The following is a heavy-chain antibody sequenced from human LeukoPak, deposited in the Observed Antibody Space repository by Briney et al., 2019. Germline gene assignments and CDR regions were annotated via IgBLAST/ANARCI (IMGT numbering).Heavy chain of an antibody. Sequence: SVKVSCKASGGTFISYAISWVRQAPGQGLEWMGGIIPIFGTANYAQKFQGRVTITTDESTSTAYMELSSLRSEDTAVYYCAREIGYCSGGSCYYFDYWGQGTLVTVSS. D-gene: IGHD2-15*01. CDR3: AREIGYCSGGSCYYFDY. J-gene: IGHJ4*02. CDR1: GGTFISYA. V-gene: IGHV1-69*05. CDR2: IIPIFGTA.